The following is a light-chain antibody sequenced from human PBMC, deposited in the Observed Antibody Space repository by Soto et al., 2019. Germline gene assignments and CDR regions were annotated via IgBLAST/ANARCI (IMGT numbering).Light chain of an antibody. CDR1: SSDIGNYNF. CDR3: SSYAGSNVV. V-gene: IGLV2-8*01. J-gene: IGLJ2*01. Sequence: SVLTQPPSASGSPGQSVTISCTGASSDIGNYNFVSWYQHHPGKAPKLMIYEVTKRPSGVPDRFSGSKSGNTASLTVSGLQAEDEADYYCSSYAGSNVVFGGGTKLTVL. CDR2: EVT.